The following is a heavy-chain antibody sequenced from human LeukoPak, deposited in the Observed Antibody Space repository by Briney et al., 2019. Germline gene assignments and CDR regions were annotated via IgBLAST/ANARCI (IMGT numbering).Heavy chain of an antibody. Sequence: SETLSLTCAVSSGSLSGYSWGWIRQAPGKGLDWIGEIHHSGSTTYNSSLKNRVTISLDRPKSQFSLILTAVTAADTAVYYCTRQSGTVTPIDYWGQGILVTVSS. J-gene: IGHJ4*02. V-gene: IGHV4-34*01. D-gene: IGHD4-17*01. CDR3: TRQSGTVTPIDY. CDR1: SGSLSGYS. CDR2: IHHSGST.